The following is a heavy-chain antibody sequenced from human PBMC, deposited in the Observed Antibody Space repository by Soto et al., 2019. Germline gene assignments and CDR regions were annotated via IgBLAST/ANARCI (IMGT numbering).Heavy chain of an antibody. V-gene: IGHV3-30*01. J-gene: IGHJ4*02. CDR2: ISYDGINK. Sequence: QVQLVESGGGVVQPGRSLRLSCAASGFTFSTYAMHWVRQAPGKGLEWVGVISYDGINKYYADSVKGRFTISRDTAKNTLYLQLNSLRAEDTAVYYCARSLGLGELSNPFDYWGQGTLVTVSS. CDR1: GFTFSTYA. CDR3: ARSLGLGELSNPFDY. D-gene: IGHD3-16*02.